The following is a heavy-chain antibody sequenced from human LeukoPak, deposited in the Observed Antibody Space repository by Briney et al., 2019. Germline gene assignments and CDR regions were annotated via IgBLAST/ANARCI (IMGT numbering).Heavy chain of an antibody. J-gene: IGHJ5*02. D-gene: IGHD2-2*01. V-gene: IGHV4-61*02. CDR1: GGSISSSSYY. Sequence: SETLSLTCTVSGGSISSSSYYWSWIRQPAGKGLEWIGRIYTSGSTNYNPSLKSRVTMSVDTSKNQFSLKLSSVTAADTAVYYCARDTTYQLLRNNWFDPWGQGTLVTVSS. CDR3: ARDTTYQLLRNNWFDP. CDR2: IYTSGST.